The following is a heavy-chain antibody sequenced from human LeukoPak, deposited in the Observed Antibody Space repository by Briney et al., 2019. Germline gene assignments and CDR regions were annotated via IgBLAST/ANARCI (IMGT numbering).Heavy chain of an antibody. Sequence: GGSLRLSCAASGFTFSSYEMNWVRQAPGKGLEWVSVIYSGGSTYYADSVKGRFTISRDNSKNTLYLQMNSLRAEDTAVYYCAKWGYGSGPTFLDYWGQGTLVTVSS. J-gene: IGHJ4*02. V-gene: IGHV3-66*01. CDR1: GFTFSSYE. D-gene: IGHD3-10*01. CDR3: AKWGYGSGPTFLDY. CDR2: IYSGGST.